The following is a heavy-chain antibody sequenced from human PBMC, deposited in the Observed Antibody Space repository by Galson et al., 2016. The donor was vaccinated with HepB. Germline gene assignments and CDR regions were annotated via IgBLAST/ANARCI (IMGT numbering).Heavy chain of an antibody. CDR3: AKEPGRYCSSTRCSGPWFDP. J-gene: IGHJ5*02. CDR1: GFTFSSYS. V-gene: IGHV3-30*18. CDR2: MSFDGSYI. D-gene: IGHD2-2*01. Sequence: SLRLSCAASGFTFSSYSMNWVRQAPGKGLEWVAVMSFDGSYIYYADSVRGRFTISRDNSKNTLYLQMNSLRAEDTAVYYCAKEPGRYCSSTRCSGPWFDPWGQGTLVTVSS.